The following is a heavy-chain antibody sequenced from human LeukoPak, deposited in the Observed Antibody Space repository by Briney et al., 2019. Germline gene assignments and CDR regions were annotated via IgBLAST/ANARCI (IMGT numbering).Heavy chain of an antibody. CDR1: GGSLSGYY. J-gene: IGHJ4*02. Sequence: SETLSLTCTVSGGSLSGYYWRWIRQPPGKGLEWIGYISYSGSTNYNSSLKSRVTISGDTSKNQFSLRLTSVTAADTAVYYCAGHQGSMTGYYFDYWGQGTLVTASS. V-gene: IGHV4-59*08. CDR2: ISYSGST. CDR3: AGHQGSMTGYYFDY. D-gene: IGHD3-9*01.